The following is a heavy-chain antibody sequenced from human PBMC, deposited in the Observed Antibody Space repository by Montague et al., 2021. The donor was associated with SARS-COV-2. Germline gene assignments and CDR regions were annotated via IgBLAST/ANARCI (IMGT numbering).Heavy chain of an antibody. D-gene: IGHD2-21*02. Sequence: TLSLTCTVAGGSISYGSYVWTWIRQPAGKGLEWIGRIHTSGSTNYXPSLESRVAISIDTSKDQFSLELSSVTAADTAVYYCASSHCGGDCYSGQGTLVTVSS. J-gene: IGHJ4*02. CDR3: ASSHCGGDCY. CDR1: GGSISYGSYV. CDR2: IHTSGST. V-gene: IGHV4-61*02.